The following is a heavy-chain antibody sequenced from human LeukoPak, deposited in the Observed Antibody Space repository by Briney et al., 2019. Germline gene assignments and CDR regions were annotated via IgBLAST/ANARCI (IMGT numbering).Heavy chain of an antibody. CDR3: ARELAAYMDV. V-gene: IGHV4-34*01. D-gene: IGHD6-13*01. CDR2: INHSGST. Sequence: SETLSLTCAVYGGSFSGYYWSWIRQPPGKGLEWIGEINHSGSTNYNPSLKSRVTISVDTSKNQFSLKLSSVTAADTAVYYCARELAAYMDVWGKGTTVTVSS. CDR1: GGSFSGYY. J-gene: IGHJ6*03.